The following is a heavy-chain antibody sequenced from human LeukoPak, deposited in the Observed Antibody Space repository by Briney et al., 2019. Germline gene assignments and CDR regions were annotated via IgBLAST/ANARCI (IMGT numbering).Heavy chain of an antibody. D-gene: IGHD1-26*01. CDR2: INPNSGGT. CDR3: ARAQYSGSYHAFDI. J-gene: IGHJ3*02. V-gene: IGHV1-2*02. CDR1: GYTFTGYY. Sequence: ASVKVSCKASGYTFTGYYMHWVRQAPGQGLEWMGWINPNSGGTNYAQKFQGRVTMPRDTSISTAYMELSRLRSDDTAVYYCARAQYSGSYHAFDIWGQGTMVTVSS.